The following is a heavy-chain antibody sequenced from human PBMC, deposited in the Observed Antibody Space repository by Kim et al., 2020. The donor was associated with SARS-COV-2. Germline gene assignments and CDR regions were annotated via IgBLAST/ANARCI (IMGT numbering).Heavy chain of an antibody. Sequence: SVKGRFTISRDNSKNTLYLQMNSLRAEDTAVYYCARDLDMVAANNWFDPWGQGTLVTVSS. CDR3: ARDLDMVAANNWFDP. V-gene: IGHV3-30*01. J-gene: IGHJ5*02. D-gene: IGHD5-12*01.